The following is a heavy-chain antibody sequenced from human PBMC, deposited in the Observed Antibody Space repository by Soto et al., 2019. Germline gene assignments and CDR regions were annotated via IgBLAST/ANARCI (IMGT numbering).Heavy chain of an antibody. CDR1: GGSVSSYY. Sequence: PSETLSLTCTVSGGSVSSYYWSWIRQPPGNGLEWIGYIYYSGSTKYNPSLKSRVTMSVDTSNNQFSLKMSSVTAADTAVYYCARHSNRNYGLYYFDYWGLGALVTVSS. D-gene: IGHD4-4*01. CDR2: IYYSGST. J-gene: IGHJ4*02. V-gene: IGHV4-59*08. CDR3: ARHSNRNYGLYYFDY.